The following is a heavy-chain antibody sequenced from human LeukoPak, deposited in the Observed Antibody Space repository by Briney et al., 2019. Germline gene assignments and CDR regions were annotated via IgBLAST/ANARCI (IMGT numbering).Heavy chain of an antibody. CDR1: GCTFTSYY. CDR3: ARDRAVLMVYAGLGVAHSDGMDG. D-gene: IGHD2-8*01. CDR2: INPSGGST. J-gene: IGHJ6*02. V-gene: IGHV1-46*01. Sequence: ASVNVSCKASGCTFTSYYMHWVRQAPGQGLEWMGIINPSGGSTSYAQKFQGRVTMTRDTSTSTGYMKLSSLRSEDTAVYYCARDRAVLMVYAGLGVAHSDGMDGWGQGTTVTVSS.